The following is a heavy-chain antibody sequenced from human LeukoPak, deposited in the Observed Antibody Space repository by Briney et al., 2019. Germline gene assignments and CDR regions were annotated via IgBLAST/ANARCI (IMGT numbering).Heavy chain of an antibody. D-gene: IGHD6-13*01. V-gene: IGHV7-4-1*02. J-gene: IGHJ6*02. CDR3: ARDHWRGSIAAAGTYYYYGMDV. CDR1: GYTFTSYA. Sequence: ASVKVSCKASGYTFTSYAMNWVRQAPGQGLEWMGRINTNTGNPTYAQGFTGRFVFSLDTSVSTAYLQISSLKAEDTAVYYCARDHWRGSIAAAGTYYYYGMDVWGQGTTVTVSS. CDR2: INTNTGNP.